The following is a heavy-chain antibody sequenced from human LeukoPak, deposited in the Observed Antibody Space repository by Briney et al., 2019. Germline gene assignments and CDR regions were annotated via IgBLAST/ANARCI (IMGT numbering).Heavy chain of an antibody. D-gene: IGHD3-22*01. Sequence: GASVKVSCKVSGYTLTDITMHWVRQAPGKGLEWMGGFDPEDGETIYAQKFQGRVTMTEDTSTDTAYMELSSLRSEDTAVYYCATVDMYDSSGYYYDYWGQGTLVTVSS. CDR2: FDPEDGET. CDR3: ATVDMYDSSGYYYDY. V-gene: IGHV1-24*01. CDR1: GYTLTDIT. J-gene: IGHJ4*02.